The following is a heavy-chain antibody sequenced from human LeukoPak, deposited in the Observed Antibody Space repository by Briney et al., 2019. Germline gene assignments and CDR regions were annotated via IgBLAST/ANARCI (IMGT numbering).Heavy chain of an antibody. CDR2: INSDGSRT. CDR1: GFTFSSYW. D-gene: IGHD1-26*01. J-gene: IGHJ4*02. Sequence: GGSLRLSCAVSGFTFSSYWMHWVRQAPGKGLVWVSRINSDGSRTSYADSVKGRFTISRDNAKKTLYLQMNSLRAEDTAVYYCAREGGARRDYWGQGTLVTVSS. CDR3: AREGGARRDY. V-gene: IGHV3-74*01.